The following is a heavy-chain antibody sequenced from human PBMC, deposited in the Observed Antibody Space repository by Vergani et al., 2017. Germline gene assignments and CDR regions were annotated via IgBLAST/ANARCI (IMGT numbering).Heavy chain of an antibody. J-gene: IGHJ4*02. Sequence: QLQLQESGPGLVKPSETLSLTCTVSGGSISSSSYYWGWIRQPPGKGLEWIGSIYYSGSTYYNPSLKSRVTISVDTCKNQFSLKRSSVTAADTAVYYCARQNPRVNSYGFDYWGQGTLVTVSS. CDR3: ARQNPRVNSYGFDY. CDR1: GGSISSSSYY. CDR2: IYYSGST. D-gene: IGHD5-18*01. V-gene: IGHV4-39*01.